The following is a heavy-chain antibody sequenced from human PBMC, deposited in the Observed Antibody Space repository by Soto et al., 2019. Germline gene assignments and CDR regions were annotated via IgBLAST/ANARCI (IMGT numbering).Heavy chain of an antibody. CDR3: AYHTAMVSPIDY. D-gene: IGHD5-18*01. Sequence: SVKVSCKASGGTFSSYAISWVRQAPGQGLEWMGGIIPIFGTANYAQKFQGRVTITADKSTSTAYMELSSLRSEDTAVYYCAYHTAMVSPIDYWGQGTLVTVSS. V-gene: IGHV1-69*06. CDR1: GGTFSSYA. CDR2: IIPIFGTA. J-gene: IGHJ4*02.